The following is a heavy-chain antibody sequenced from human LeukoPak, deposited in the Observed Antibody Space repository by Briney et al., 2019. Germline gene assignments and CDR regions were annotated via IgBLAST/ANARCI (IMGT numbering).Heavy chain of an antibody. CDR1: GGSISSGGYY. J-gene: IGHJ6*02. CDR2: IYYSGST. Sequence: PSETLSLTCTVSGGSISSGGYYWSWIRQHPGKGLEWIGYIYYSGSTYYNPSLKSRVTISVDTSKNQFSLKLSSVTAADTAVYYCARVYYDSSGYYYAWYYYGMDVWGQGTTVTVSS. V-gene: IGHV4-31*03. D-gene: IGHD3-22*01. CDR3: ARVYYDSSGYYYAWYYYGMDV.